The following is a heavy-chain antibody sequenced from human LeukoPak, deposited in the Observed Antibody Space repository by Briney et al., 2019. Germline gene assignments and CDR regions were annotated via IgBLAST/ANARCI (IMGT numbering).Heavy chain of an antibody. V-gene: IGHV3-30*04. CDR1: GFTFKNYA. Sequence: GGSLRLSCAASGFTFKNYAMSWVRQPPGKGLEWVAVISYDGSNKYYADSVKGRFTISRDNAKNTLYLQMNSLRAEDTAVYYCAREFSGSNYGFPFDYWGQGTLVTVSS. CDR3: AREFSGSNYGFPFDY. J-gene: IGHJ4*02. CDR2: ISYDGSNK. D-gene: IGHD1-26*01.